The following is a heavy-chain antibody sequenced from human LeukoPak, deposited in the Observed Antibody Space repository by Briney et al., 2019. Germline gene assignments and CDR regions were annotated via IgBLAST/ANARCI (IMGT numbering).Heavy chain of an antibody. CDR1: GYTFTNYW. CDR3: ARRSSSGGYYFDY. D-gene: IGHD3-16*01. V-gene: IGHV5-51*01. CDR2: IYPDDSDI. J-gene: IGHJ4*02. Sequence: GKSLKISCQGSGYTFTNYWIGWVRQMPGKGPEWMVIIYPDDSDIKYSPSFEGQVTISADKSNSTAYLQWSSLKASDTAMYYCARRSSSGGYYFDYWGQGTLVTVSS.